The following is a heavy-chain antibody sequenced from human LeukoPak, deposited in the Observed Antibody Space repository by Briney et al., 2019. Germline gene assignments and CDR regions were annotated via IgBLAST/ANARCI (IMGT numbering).Heavy chain of an antibody. CDR1: GFTFSSYA. D-gene: IGHD6-13*01. CDR2: ISYDGSNK. J-gene: IGHJ4*02. Sequence: PGRSLRLSCAASGFTFSSYAMHWVRQAPGKGLEWVAVISYDGSNKYYADSVKGRFTISRDNSKNTLYLQMNSLRAEDTAVYYCARELTAELHREIDYWGQGTLVTVSS. CDR3: ARELTAELHREIDY. V-gene: IGHV3-30-3*01.